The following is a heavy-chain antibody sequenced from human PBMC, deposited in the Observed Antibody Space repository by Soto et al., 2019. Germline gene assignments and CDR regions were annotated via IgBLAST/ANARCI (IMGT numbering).Heavy chain of an antibody. CDR2: IYYSGST. CDR1: GVSISSGGYY. J-gene: IGHJ4*02. CDR3: AREYYYDLDYFDY. D-gene: IGHD3-22*01. V-gene: IGHV4-31*03. Sequence: PSETLSLTCTVSGVSISSGGYYWTWIRQHPQKGLEWIGHIYYSGSTYYNPSLKSRVTVSVDTSKNQFSLKLSSVTAADTAVYYCAREYYYDLDYFDYWGQGTLVTVSS.